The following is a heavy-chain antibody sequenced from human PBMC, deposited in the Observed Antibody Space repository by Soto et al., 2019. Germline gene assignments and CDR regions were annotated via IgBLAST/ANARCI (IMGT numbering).Heavy chain of an antibody. V-gene: IGHV6-1*01. CDR3: AMGSNSSGFNSDY. D-gene: IGHD6-19*01. J-gene: IGHJ4*02. CDR2: TYYRSKWYN. CDR1: GDSVSSNSAA. Sequence: SQTRSRGCAISGDSVSSNSAAWNWIMQSPSRGREWLGRTYYRSKWYNDYAVSVKSRITINPDTSKNQLSLQLNYVTPEDTAVYYCAMGSNSSGFNSDYWVQGTLV.